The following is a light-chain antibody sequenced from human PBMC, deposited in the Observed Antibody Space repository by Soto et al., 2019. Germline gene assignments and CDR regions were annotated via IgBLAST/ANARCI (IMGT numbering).Light chain of an antibody. J-gene: IGKJ5*01. CDR2: GAS. Sequence: EIVLTQSPGTLSLSAGERATLSCRASQSVSSSYLAWYQQKPGQAPRLLIYGASSRATGIPDRFSGSGSGTDFTLTISRLQPEDFAVFYCQQYNNWPPITFGQGTRLEIK. V-gene: IGKV3-20*01. CDR1: QSVSSSY. CDR3: QQYNNWPPIT.